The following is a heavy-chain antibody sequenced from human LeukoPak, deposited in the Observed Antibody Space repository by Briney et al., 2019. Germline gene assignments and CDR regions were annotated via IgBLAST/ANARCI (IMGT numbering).Heavy chain of an antibody. CDR3: ARSPDYGDYFDY. D-gene: IGHD4-17*01. CDR1: GGSFSSSNW. V-gene: IGHV4-4*02. Sequence: SGTLSLTCAVSGGSFSSSNWWSWVRQPPGKGLEWIGEIYHSGSTNYNPSLKSRVTISVDTSKNQFSLKLSSVTAADTAVYYCARSPDYGDYFDYWGQGTLVTVSS. CDR2: IYHSGST. J-gene: IGHJ4*02.